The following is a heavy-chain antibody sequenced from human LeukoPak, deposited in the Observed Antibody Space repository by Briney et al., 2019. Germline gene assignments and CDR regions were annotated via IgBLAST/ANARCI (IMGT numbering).Heavy chain of an antibody. D-gene: IGHD1-20*01. J-gene: IGHJ5*02. Sequence: ASVKVSCKASGGTFSSYAISWVRQAPGQGLEWMGGIIPIFGTANYAQKFQGRVTITTDESTSTAYMELSSLRSEDTAVYYCASNFLTGENWFDPWRQGTLVTVSS. CDR1: GGTFSSYA. CDR2: IIPIFGTA. CDR3: ASNFLTGENWFDP. V-gene: IGHV1-69*05.